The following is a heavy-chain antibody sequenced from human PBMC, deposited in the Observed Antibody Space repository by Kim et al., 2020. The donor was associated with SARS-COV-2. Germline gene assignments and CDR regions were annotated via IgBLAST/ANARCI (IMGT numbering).Heavy chain of an antibody. CDR2: ISHDGSNK. V-gene: IGHV3-33*05. CDR3: ARVGYVSGWYGVPAGAHPLDY. Sequence: GGSLRLSCAASGFTFSSYGMHWVRQAPGKGLEWVAVISHDGSNKYYADSVKGRFTISRDNSKNTLYLQMNSLRAEDTAVYYCARVGYVSGWYGVPAGAHPLDYWGQGTLVTVSS. J-gene: IGHJ4*02. D-gene: IGHD6-19*01. CDR1: GFTFSSYG.